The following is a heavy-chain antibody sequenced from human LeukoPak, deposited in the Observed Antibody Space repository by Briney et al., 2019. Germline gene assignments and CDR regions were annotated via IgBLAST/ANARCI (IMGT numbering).Heavy chain of an antibody. CDR3: ARHDYGSGSYFDY. V-gene: IGHV4-4*09. CDR2: IYTSGST. CDR1: GGSISSYY. J-gene: IGHJ4*02. Sequence: SETLSLTCTVSGGSISSYYWSWIRQPPGKGLEWIGYIYTSGSTNYNPSLKSRVTTSVDTSKNQLSLKLSSVTAADTAVYYCARHDYGSGSYFDYWGQGTLVTVSS. D-gene: IGHD3-10*01.